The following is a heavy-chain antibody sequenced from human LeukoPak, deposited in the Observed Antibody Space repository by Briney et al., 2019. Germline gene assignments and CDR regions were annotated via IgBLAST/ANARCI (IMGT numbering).Heavy chain of an antibody. CDR2: IKYSVTT. D-gene: IGHD3-10*01. CDR3: ARHEVKYGSGTYPLGT. Sequence: SETLSLTCTLSGGSISSYYWSWIRQPPGKGLEWIGYIKYSVTTNYNPSLTSRVTISVDQSKNQFSLKLSSVTAADTAVYYCARHEVKYGSGTYPLGTWGQGTLVTVSS. V-gene: IGHV4-59*08. J-gene: IGHJ5*02. CDR1: GGSISSYY.